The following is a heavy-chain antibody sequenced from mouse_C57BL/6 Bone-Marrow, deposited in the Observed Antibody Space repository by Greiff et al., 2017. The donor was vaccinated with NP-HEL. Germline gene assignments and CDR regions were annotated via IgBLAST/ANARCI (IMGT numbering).Heavy chain of an antibody. CDR2: ISYDGSN. Sequence: EVQLQQSGPGLVKPSQSLSLTCSVTGYSITSGYYWNWIRQFPGNKLEWMGYISYDGSNNYNPSLKNRISITRDTSKNQFFLKLNSVTTEDTATYYCARLDGKGAMDYWGQGTSVTVSS. V-gene: IGHV3-6*01. CDR3: ARLDGKGAMDY. CDR1: GYSITSGYY. J-gene: IGHJ4*01. D-gene: IGHD2-1*01.